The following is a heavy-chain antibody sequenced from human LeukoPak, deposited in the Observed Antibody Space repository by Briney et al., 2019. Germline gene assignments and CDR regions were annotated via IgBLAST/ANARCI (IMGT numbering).Heavy chain of an antibody. CDR3: ARGGDDYYDSSGSDY. CDR1: GGSISSGGYS. Sequence: PSQTLSLTCAVSGGSISSGGYSWSWIRQPPGKGLEWIGYIYHSGSTYYNPSLKSRVTISVDTSKNQFSLKLSSVTAADTAVYYCARGGDDYYDSSGSDYWGQGTLVTVSS. J-gene: IGHJ4*02. V-gene: IGHV4-30-2*05. CDR2: IYHSGST. D-gene: IGHD3-22*01.